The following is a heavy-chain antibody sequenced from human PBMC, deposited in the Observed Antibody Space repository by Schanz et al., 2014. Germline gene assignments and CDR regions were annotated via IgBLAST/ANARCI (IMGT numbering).Heavy chain of an antibody. CDR1: GFNFGSHG. J-gene: IGHJ4*02. Sequence: VQLVESGGGVVQPGRSLRLSCAASGFNFGSHGMHWVRQAPGKGLEWVSAISGSGGSTYYADSVKGRFTISRDNSKNTRYLQMNSLRAEDTALYYCVRDELLWFGEVLSLDYWGQGALVTVSS. CDR2: ISGSGGST. CDR3: VRDELLWFGEVLSLDY. D-gene: IGHD3-10*01. V-gene: IGHV3-23*04.